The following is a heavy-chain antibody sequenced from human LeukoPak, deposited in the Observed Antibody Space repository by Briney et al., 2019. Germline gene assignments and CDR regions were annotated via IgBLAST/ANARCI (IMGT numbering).Heavy chain of an antibody. CDR3: ARVKYRAAGDKQY. J-gene: IGHJ4*02. D-gene: IGHD6-13*01. Sequence: GASVKVSCKASGYTFTGYYMHWVRQAPGQGLEWMGWINPNNGGTNYAQKFQGRVTMTRDTSLSTAYMDLSRLRSDDTAVYYCARVKYRAAGDKQYWGRGTLVTVSS. CDR1: GYTFTGYY. V-gene: IGHV1-2*02. CDR2: INPNNGGT.